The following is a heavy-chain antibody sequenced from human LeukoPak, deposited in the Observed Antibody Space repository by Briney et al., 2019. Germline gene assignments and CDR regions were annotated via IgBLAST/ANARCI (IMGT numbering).Heavy chain of an antibody. Sequence: GASVKVSCKASGYTFTSYAMHWVRQAPGQRLEWMEWINAGNGNTKYSQKFQGRVTITRDTSTSTAYMELRSLRSDDTAVYYCATGYCSSTNCRIDYWGQGTLVSVSS. D-gene: IGHD2-2*03. CDR1: GYTFTSYA. V-gene: IGHV1-3*01. J-gene: IGHJ4*02. CDR2: INAGNGNT. CDR3: ATGYCSSTNCRIDY.